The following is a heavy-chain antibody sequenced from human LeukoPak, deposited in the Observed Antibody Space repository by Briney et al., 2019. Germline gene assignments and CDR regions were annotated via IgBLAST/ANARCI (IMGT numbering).Heavy chain of an antibody. J-gene: IGHJ2*01. CDR2: IKQDGSEI. V-gene: IGHV3-7*01. CDR1: GFTFSSYW. CDR3: ARESGSYGMGYFDL. Sequence: GGSLRLSCAASGFTFSSYWMSWVRQAPGKGLEWVANIKQDGSEIFYVDSVKGRFTISRDNAKNSLYLQMNSLRAEDTAVYYFARESGSYGMGYFDLWGRGTLVTVSS. D-gene: IGHD5-18*01.